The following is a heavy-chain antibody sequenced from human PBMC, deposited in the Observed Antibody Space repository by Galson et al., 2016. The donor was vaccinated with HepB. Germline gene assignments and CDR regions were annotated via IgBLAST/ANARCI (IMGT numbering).Heavy chain of an antibody. D-gene: IGHD3-10*01. CDR3: ARCLRGRGGPEGLLDP. CDR2: INHSGST. Sequence: SETLSLTCGVFGGSLSDNYWNWIRQTPGKQLEWIAEINHSGSTNYNPSLRSRVRISVDTAKNQVSLKLSSVTVADTAIYYCARCLRGRGGPEGLLDPWARESWSPSPQ. CDR1: GGSLSDNY. J-gene: IGHJ5*02. V-gene: IGHV4-34*01.